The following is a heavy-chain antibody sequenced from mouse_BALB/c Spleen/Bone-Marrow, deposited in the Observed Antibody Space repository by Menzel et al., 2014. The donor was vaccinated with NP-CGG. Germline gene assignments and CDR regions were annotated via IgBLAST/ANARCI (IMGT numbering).Heavy chain of an antibody. CDR3: ARRGNDNSYWYFGV. V-gene: IGHV5-6*02. CDR2: ISTGGSQT. J-gene: IGHJ1*01. D-gene: IGHD2-3*01. CDR1: GFTFSSYG. Sequence: DVMLVESGGDLVKPGGSLKLSCAASGFTFSSYGMSWVRQTPDKRLEWVATISTGGSQTYYTDRVKGRFTISRDNAKNTLYLYMRRLSFKDADIYIYARRGNDNSYWYFGVWGAGTTVTVSS.